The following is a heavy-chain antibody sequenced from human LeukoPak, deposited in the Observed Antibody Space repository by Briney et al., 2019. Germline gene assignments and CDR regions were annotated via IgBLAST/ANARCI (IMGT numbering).Heavy chain of an antibody. CDR3: ACGYSYGPFDY. V-gene: IGHV3-7*01. CDR2: IKQDGSEK. D-gene: IGHD5-18*01. Sequence: ETLSLTCAVYGGSFSGYYWSWVRQAPGKGLEWVANIKQDGSEKYYVDSVKGRFTISRDNAKNSLYLQMNSLRAEDTAVYYCACGYSYGPFDYWGQGTLVTVSS. CDR1: GGSFSGYY. J-gene: IGHJ4*02.